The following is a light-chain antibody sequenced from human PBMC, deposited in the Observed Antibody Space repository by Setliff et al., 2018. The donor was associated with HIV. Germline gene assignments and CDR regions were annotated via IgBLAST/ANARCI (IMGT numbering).Light chain of an antibody. Sequence: QSALTQPASVSGSPGQSITISCTGTSGDVGRYNLVSWYQQQPGKPPKLMTYQASKRPSGVSNRFSGSKSGNTASLTISGLQAEYEADYYCCSNTGSNTYVFGTGTKVTVL. J-gene: IGLJ1*01. V-gene: IGLV2-23*01. CDR3: CSNTGSNTYV. CDR1: SGDVGRYNL. CDR2: QAS.